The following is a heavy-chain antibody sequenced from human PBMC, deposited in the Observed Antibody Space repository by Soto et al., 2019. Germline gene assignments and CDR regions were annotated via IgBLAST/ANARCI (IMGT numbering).Heavy chain of an antibody. V-gene: IGHV1-69*13. D-gene: IGHD3-22*01. Sequence: ASVKVSCKASGGTFSSYAISWVRQAPGQGLEWMGGIIPIFGTANYAQKFQGRVTITADESTSTAYMELSSLRSEDTAVYYCARARASYYYDSSGSNGGPFDYWGQGTLVTVPQ. CDR1: GGTFSSYA. J-gene: IGHJ4*02. CDR2: IIPIFGTA. CDR3: ARARASYYYDSSGSNGGPFDY.